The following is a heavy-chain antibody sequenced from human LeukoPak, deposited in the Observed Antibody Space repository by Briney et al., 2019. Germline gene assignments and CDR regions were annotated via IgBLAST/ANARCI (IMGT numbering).Heavy chain of an antibody. CDR1: GFTFSSYA. V-gene: IGHV3-48*01. CDR3: ARFAAGGSYYYYMDV. D-gene: IGHD6-25*01. Sequence: GGPLRLSCAASGFTFSSYAMSWVRQPPGKGLEWVSNIGTSSTTIYYADSVKGRFTISRDNAKNSLYLQMNSLRADDTAVYYCARFAAGGSYYYYMDVWGKGTTVTVSS. CDR2: IGTSSTTI. J-gene: IGHJ6*03.